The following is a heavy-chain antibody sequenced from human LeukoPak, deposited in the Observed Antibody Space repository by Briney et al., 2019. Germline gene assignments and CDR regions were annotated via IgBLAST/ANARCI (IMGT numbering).Heavy chain of an antibody. Sequence: ASVKVSCKASGYTFTSYYMHWVRQAPGQGLEWMGIINPSGGSTSYAQKFQGRVTMTRDTSTSTVYMELSSLRSEGTAVYYCARDLPDYYDSSGYYYYSLAFDIWGQGTMVTVSS. D-gene: IGHD3-22*01. CDR2: INPSGGST. CDR1: GYTFTSYY. V-gene: IGHV1-46*01. CDR3: ARDLPDYYDSSGYYYYSLAFDI. J-gene: IGHJ3*02.